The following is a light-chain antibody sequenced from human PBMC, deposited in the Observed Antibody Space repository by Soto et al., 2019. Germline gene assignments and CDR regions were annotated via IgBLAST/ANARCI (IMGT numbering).Light chain of an antibody. Sequence: EVVLTQSPATLSVSPGERATLSCRTSQSVSTNFAWYQQKPGQAPRLFIFGASTRATGVPARFSGSGSGTEFTLTISSLQSEDFAVYYCQQYNNWPRTFGGGTKVDIK. CDR1: QSVSTN. CDR3: QQYNNWPRT. J-gene: IGKJ4*01. V-gene: IGKV3-15*01. CDR2: GAS.